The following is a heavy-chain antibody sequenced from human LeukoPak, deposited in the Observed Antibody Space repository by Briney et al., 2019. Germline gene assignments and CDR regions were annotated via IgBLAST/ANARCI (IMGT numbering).Heavy chain of an antibody. Sequence: SGTLSLTCAVSGVSISSNNWWSWVRQPPGKGLEWIGEIYHSGNSNYNPSLKSRVIISVDKPKNQLSLNLNSVTAADTAVYYCARDVGARLPGYWGQGILVTVSS. V-gene: IGHV4-4*02. D-gene: IGHD6-6*01. CDR1: GVSISSNNW. CDR3: ARDVGARLPGY. J-gene: IGHJ4*02. CDR2: IYHSGNS.